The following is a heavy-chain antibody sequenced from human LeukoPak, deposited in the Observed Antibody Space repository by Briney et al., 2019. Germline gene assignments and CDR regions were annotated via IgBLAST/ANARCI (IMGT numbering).Heavy chain of an antibody. D-gene: IGHD3-16*01. CDR2: ISTSGRAI. Sequence: AGSLRLSCAASGFTFSNYNMNWVRQAPGKGLEWVSYISTSGRAIFYADSVKGRFTISRDNAKNTLYLQMNSLRAEDTAVYYCAKERDRDFVGGAFDIWGQGTMVTVSS. V-gene: IGHV3-48*01. CDR1: GFTFSNYN. J-gene: IGHJ3*02. CDR3: AKERDRDFVGGAFDI.